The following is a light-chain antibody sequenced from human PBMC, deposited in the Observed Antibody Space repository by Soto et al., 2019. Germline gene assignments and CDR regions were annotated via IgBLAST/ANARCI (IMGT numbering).Light chain of an antibody. CDR2: DAS. Sequence: EIVLTQSPATLSLSPGGRATLSCMASQSVSSYLALYQQKPGQAPRLLIYDASNRATGIPARFSGSGSGTDFTLTISSLEPEDFAVYYCQQRANWPLTFGGGTKVEIK. J-gene: IGKJ4*01. CDR3: QQRANWPLT. V-gene: IGKV3-11*01. CDR1: QSVSSY.